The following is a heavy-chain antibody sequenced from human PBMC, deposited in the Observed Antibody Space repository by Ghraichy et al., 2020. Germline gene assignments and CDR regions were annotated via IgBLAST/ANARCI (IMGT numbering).Heavy chain of an antibody. CDR2: IKSKTDGGTT. CDR3: TTRIVATIYLDY. Sequence: LSLTCAASGFTFSNAWMNWVRQAPGKGLEWVGRIKSKTDGGTTDYAAPVKGRFTISRDDSKNTLYLQMNSLKTEDTAVYYCTTRIVATIYLDYWGQGTLVTVSS. V-gene: IGHV3-15*07. J-gene: IGHJ4*02. CDR1: GFTFSNAW. D-gene: IGHD5-12*01.